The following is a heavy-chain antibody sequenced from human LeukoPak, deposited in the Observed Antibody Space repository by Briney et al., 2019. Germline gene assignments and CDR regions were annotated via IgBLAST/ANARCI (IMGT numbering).Heavy chain of an antibody. J-gene: IGHJ4*02. D-gene: IGHD3-10*01. Sequence: SETLSLTCAVYGGSFSGYYWSWIRQPPGKGLEWIGEINHSGSTNYNPSLKSRVTISVDTSKNQFSLKLSSVTAADTAVYYCARGGSRYYGSGSYYNEWGRGTLVTVSS. CDR3: ARGGSRYYGSGSYYNE. CDR2: INHSGST. CDR1: GGSFSGYY. V-gene: IGHV4-34*01.